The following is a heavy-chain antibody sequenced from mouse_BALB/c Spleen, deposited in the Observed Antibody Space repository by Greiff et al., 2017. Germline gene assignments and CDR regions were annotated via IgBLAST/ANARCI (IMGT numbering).Heavy chain of an antibody. CDR2: IYPGDGDT. Sequence: QVHVKQSGAELVRPGSSVKISCKASGYAFSSYWMNWVKQRPGQGLEWIGQIYPGDGDTNYNGKFKGKATLTADKSSSTAYMQLSSLTSEDSAVYFCARRGYGNYYAMDYWGQGTSVTVSS. CDR3: ARRGYGNYYAMDY. V-gene: IGHV1-80*01. D-gene: IGHD2-10*02. J-gene: IGHJ4*01. CDR1: GYAFSSYW.